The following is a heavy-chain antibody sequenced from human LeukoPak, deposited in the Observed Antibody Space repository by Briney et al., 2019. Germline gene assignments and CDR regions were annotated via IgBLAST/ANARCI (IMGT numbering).Heavy chain of an antibody. V-gene: IGHV1-18*01. CDR3: ARDPVQSPLRGYYRDY. D-gene: IGHD3-22*01. Sequence: ASVKVSCKASGYTFTSYGISWVRQAPGQGPEWMGWISAYNGNTNYAQKLQDRVTMTTDTSTSTAYMELRSLRSDDTAVYYCARDPVQSPLRGYYRDYWGQGTLVTVSS. CDR1: GYTFTSYG. J-gene: IGHJ4*02. CDR2: ISAYNGNT.